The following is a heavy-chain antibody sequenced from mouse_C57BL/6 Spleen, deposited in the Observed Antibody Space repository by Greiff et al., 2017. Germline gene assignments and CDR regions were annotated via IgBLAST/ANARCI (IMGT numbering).Heavy chain of an antibody. J-gene: IGHJ4*01. Sequence: EVKLQESGEGLVKPGGSLKLSCAASGFTFSSYAMSWVRQTPEKRLEWVAYISSGGDYIYYADTVKGRFTISRDNARNTLYLQMSSLKSEDTAMYYCTRVFYDYDYYAMDYWGQGTSVTVSS. D-gene: IGHD2-4*01. CDR2: ISSGGDYI. CDR1: GFTFSSYA. V-gene: IGHV5-9-1*02. CDR3: TRVFYDYDYYAMDY.